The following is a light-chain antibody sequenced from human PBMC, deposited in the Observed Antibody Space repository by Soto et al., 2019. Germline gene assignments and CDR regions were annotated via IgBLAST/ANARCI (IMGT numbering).Light chain of an antibody. CDR1: QSVDSSY. Sequence: EIVLTQSPGTLSLSPGERATLSCRASQSVDSSYLAWYQQKPGQAPRLLIYDASARATGIPDRFSGSGSGTDFTLPISRLEPEDFAVYYCQQYGSSPITFGQGTRLEIK. V-gene: IGKV3-20*01. J-gene: IGKJ5*01. CDR2: DAS. CDR3: QQYGSSPIT.